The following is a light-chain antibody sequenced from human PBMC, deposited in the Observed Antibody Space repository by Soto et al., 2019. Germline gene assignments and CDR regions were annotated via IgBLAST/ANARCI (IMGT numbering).Light chain of an antibody. CDR1: QRASRQY. V-gene: IGKV3-20*01. CDR2: GVS. Sequence: EIVFTQSPGTLSFSPGERATLSFRASQRASRQYLSWYQQRPDQPPRLLIYGVSMRADGIPDRFSGSGSGSEFTLTINRLEPEDFAVYYCQDFNSPQWTFGQGTKVDIK. CDR3: QDFNSPQWT. J-gene: IGKJ1*01.